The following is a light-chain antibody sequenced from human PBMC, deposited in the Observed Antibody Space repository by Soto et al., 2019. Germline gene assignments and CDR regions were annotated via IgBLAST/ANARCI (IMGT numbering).Light chain of an antibody. CDR3: CSDAGSSSYV. CDR2: EVT. J-gene: IGLJ1*01. CDR1: SSDVWSFNF. V-gene: IGLV2-23*02. Sequence: QSALTQPASVSGSLGQSITISCTRPSSDVWSFNFVSWYQQHPDKAPQVLIYEVTKRPPGVSNRFSGPKSGNTASLTISGLQADDEADYYCCSDAGSSSYVFGTGTKVTVL.